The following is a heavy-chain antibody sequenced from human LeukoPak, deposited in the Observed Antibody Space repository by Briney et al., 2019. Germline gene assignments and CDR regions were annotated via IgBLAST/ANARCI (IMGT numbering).Heavy chain of an antibody. J-gene: IGHJ4*02. CDR1: GFMFSSNW. CDR2: IKEDGTET. V-gene: IGHV3-7*03. CDR3: AKEGRSLQTY. Sequence: GGSLRLSCAASGFMFSSNWMSWVRLAPGKGLEWVANIKEDGTETYYVDSVKGRFTISRDNAKNSLYLQMNSLRVEDTAVYYCAKEGRSLQTYWGQGTLVTVPS. D-gene: IGHD5-24*01.